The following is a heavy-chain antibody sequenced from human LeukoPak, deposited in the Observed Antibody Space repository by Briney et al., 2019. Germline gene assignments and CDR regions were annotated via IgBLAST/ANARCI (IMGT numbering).Heavy chain of an antibody. CDR2: IYGGGST. V-gene: IGHV3-53*01. D-gene: IGHD4-23*01. CDR3: ARDPDYGGNGAFDF. CDR1: GFTVSSNY. Sequence: GGSLRLSCAASGFTVSSNYMSWVRQASGKGLEWVSVIYGGGSTYYADSVKGRFTISRDNSKNTLYLQMNSLRAEDTAVYYCARDPDYGGNGAFDFWGQGTLVTVSS. J-gene: IGHJ4*02.